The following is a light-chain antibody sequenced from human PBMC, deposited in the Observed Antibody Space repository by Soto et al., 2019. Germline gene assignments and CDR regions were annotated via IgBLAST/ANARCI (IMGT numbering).Light chain of an antibody. CDR1: QSVSSR. CDR2: DAS. V-gene: IGKV3-15*01. Sequence: MPQAPFTLSISPGATAHLSVRASQSVSSRLAWYQQKPGKAPKLLIYDASSMATGIPVRFSGSGSETEFTLTIRCLQSEDFATYYCHQYNNCPFTFGGGTKVDIK. J-gene: IGKJ4*01. CDR3: HQYNNCPFT.